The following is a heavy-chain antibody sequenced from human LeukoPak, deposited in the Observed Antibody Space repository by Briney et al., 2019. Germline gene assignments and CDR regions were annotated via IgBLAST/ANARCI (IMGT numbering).Heavy chain of an antibody. CDR2: INPNSGGT. CDR1: GYTFTGYY. CDR3: ARELLNVDPEGAFDI. J-gene: IGHJ3*02. V-gene: IGHV1-2*02. Sequence: GASVKVSCKASGYTFTGYYLHWVRQAPGHGLEWMGWINPNSGGTKYAQKFQGRVTMTRDTSLSTAYLEVSRLRSDDTAVYYCARELLNVDPEGAFDIWGQGTMVTVSS. D-gene: IGHD5-12*01.